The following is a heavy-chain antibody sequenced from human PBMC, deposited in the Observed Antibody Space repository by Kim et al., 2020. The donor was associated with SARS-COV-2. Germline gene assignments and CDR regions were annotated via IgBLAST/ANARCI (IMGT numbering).Heavy chain of an antibody. CDR2: INAGNGNT. V-gene: IGHV1-3*01. D-gene: IGHD6-13*01. J-gene: IGHJ5*02. CDR1: GYTFTSYA. CDR3: ARSYSSSWYNWFDP. Sequence: ASVKVSCKASGYTFTSYAMHWVRQAPGQRLEWMGWINAGNGNTKYSQKFQGRVTITRDTSASTAYMELSSLRSEDTAVYYCARSYSSSWYNWFDPLGQGTLVTVSS.